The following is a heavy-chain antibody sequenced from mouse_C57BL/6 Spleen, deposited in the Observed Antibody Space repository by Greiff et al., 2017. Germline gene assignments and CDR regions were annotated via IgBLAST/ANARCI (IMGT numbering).Heavy chain of an antibody. CDR2: ISNGGGST. CDR1: VFTFSDYY. CDR3: ARHERLRGTMDY. Sequence: EVHLVESGGGFVQPGGSLKLSCAASVFTFSDYYMYWVRQTPEKRLEWVAYISNGGGSTYYPDTVKGRFTISRDNAKNTLYLQMSRLKYEDTAMYYCARHERLRGTMDYWGQGTSVTVSA. D-gene: IGHD3-2*02. V-gene: IGHV5-12*01. J-gene: IGHJ4*01.